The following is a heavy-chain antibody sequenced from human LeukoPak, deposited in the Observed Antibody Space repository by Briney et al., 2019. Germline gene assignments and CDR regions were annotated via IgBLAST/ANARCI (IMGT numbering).Heavy chain of an antibody. V-gene: IGHV3-23*01. J-gene: IGHJ4*02. D-gene: IGHD1-26*01. CDR2: ISGSGGST. Sequence: GGSLRLSCAASGFTVSSNYMSWVRQAPGKGLEWVSAISGSGGSTYYADSVKGRFTISRDNSKNTLYLQMNSLRAEDTAVYYCAKWEAKFDYWGQGTLVTVSS. CDR1: GFTVSSNY. CDR3: AKWEAKFDY.